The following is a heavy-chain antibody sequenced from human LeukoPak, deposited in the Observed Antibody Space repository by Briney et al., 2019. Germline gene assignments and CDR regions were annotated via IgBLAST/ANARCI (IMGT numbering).Heavy chain of an antibody. V-gene: IGHV3-30*18. CDR3: AKDDSSSWLFDY. Sequence: GGSLRLSCAASGFTFRSYGMHWVRQAPGKGLEWVALISFDGSNENYADSVKGRFTISRDNPKNTLYLQMNSLRAEDTAVYYCAKDDSSSWLFDYWGQGTLVTVSS. J-gene: IGHJ4*02. CDR1: GFTFRSYG. CDR2: ISFDGSNE. D-gene: IGHD6-13*01.